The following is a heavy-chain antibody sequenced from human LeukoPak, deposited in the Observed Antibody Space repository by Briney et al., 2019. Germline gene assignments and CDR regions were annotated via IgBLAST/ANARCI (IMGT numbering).Heavy chain of an antibody. V-gene: IGHV3-23*01. J-gene: IGHJ3*02. CDR3: AKASFDWFPPYEAFDI. CDR1: GFTFSSYA. D-gene: IGHD3-9*01. Sequence: GRSLRLSCAASGFTFSSYAMSWVRQAPGKGLEWVSATSGSGGSTYYADSVKGRFTISRDNSKNTLYLQMNSLRAEDTAVYYCAKASFDWFPPYEAFDIWGQGAMVAVSS. CDR2: TSGSGGST.